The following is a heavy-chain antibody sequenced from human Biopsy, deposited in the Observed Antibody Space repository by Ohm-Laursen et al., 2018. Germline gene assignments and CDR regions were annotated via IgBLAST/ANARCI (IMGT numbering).Heavy chain of an antibody. Sequence: SLRLSCTAPGFTFSTYWMTWVRQAPGKGLEWVANINQDGSEKYYVDSVKGRFTISRDNAKDSLDLQMSSLRGEDTAVYYCARAPFGSGSYSEFDYWGQGSLVTVSS. CDR2: INQDGSEK. CDR1: GFTFSTYW. D-gene: IGHD3-22*01. CDR3: ARAPFGSGSYSEFDY. V-gene: IGHV3-7*01. J-gene: IGHJ4*02.